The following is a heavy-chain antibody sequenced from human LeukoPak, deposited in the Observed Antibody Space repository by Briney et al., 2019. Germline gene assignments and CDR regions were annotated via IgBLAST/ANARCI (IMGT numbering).Heavy chain of an antibody. V-gene: IGHV4-59*12. CDR3: ARVRRYSGSYRYYYYYYMDV. Sequence: SETLSLTCTLSGGSISSYYWSWIRQPPGKGLEWIGYIYYSGSTNYNPSLKSRVTISVDTSKNQFSLKLSSVTAADTAVYYCARVRRYSGSYRYYYYYYMDVWGKGTTVTVSS. J-gene: IGHJ6*03. CDR1: GGSISSYY. D-gene: IGHD1-26*01. CDR2: IYYSGST.